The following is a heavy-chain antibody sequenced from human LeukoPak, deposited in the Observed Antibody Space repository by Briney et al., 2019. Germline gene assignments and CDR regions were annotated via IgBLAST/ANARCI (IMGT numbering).Heavy chain of an antibody. V-gene: IGHV4-59*08. CDR2: ISYSGSP. D-gene: IGHD2-8*02. CDR3: AGHRPRNTVDF. Sequence: SETLSLTCTVSGGSISSYYWSWIRQPPGKGLEWIGYISYSGSPNYNPSLKSRVTISLDTSKNQFSLKLSSVTAADTAFYYFAGHRPRNTVDFWGQGTLVTVSS. CDR1: GGSISSYY. J-gene: IGHJ4*02.